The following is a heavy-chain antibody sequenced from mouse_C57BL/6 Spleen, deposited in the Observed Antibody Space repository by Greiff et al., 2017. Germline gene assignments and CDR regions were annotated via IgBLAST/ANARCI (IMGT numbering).Heavy chain of an antibody. J-gene: IGHJ2*01. D-gene: IGHD3-2*02. CDR2: IYPGSGST. CDR1: GYTFTSYW. Sequence: QVQLQQPGAELVKPGASVKMSCKASGYTFTSYWITWVKQRPGQGLEWIGDIYPGSGSTNYNEKFKSKATLTVDTSSSTAYVQLSSLTSEASAVYYCAIGTAQATLYFDYWGQGATLTVAS. CDR3: AIGTAQATLYFDY. V-gene: IGHV1-55*01.